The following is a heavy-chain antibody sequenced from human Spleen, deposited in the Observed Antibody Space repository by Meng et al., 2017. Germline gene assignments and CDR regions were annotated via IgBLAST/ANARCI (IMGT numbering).Heavy chain of an antibody. CDR1: GFTFSNPW. CDR2: IKSKTDGGTT. V-gene: IGHV3-15*01. CDR3: TTGQYDFDY. Sequence: GESLKISCAASGFTFSNPWMTWVRQAPGKGLEWVGRIKSKTDGGTTDYAVPVKGRFIISRDDSKNTLYLEMNSLTTEDTAVYYCTTGQYDFDYWGQGTLVTVSS. D-gene: IGHD3-3*01. J-gene: IGHJ4*02.